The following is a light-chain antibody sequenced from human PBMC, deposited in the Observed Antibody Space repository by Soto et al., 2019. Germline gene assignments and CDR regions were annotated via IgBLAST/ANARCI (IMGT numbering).Light chain of an antibody. V-gene: IGLV1-51*01. CDR2: DDK. Sequence: QSVMTQPPSVSAAPGKKVPISCSGSRSNIGGNSVSWYQQLPGTAPKLLIYDDKKRPSGIPDRFSGSKSGTSATLGITGFQTGDEADYYCGSWDSSLNAYVFGTGTKLTVL. CDR1: RSNIGGNS. J-gene: IGLJ1*01. CDR3: GSWDSSLNAYV.